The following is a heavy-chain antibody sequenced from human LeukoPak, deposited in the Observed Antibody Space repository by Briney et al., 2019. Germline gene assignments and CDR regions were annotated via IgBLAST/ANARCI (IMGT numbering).Heavy chain of an antibody. V-gene: IGHV3-53*01. Sequence: PGGSLRLSCAASGFTFSSYWMSWVRRAPGKGLEWVSVIYSGGYTYYADSVKGRFTISRDNSKNTLYLQMNSLRVEDTAVYYCATDAIAAAGFDYFDHWGQGTLVTVSS. J-gene: IGHJ4*02. CDR3: ATDAIAAAGFDYFDH. CDR1: GFTFSSYW. CDR2: IYSGGYT. D-gene: IGHD6-13*01.